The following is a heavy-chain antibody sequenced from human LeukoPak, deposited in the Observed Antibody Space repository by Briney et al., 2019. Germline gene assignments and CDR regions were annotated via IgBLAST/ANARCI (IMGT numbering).Heavy chain of an antibody. CDR3: ARDLYTERGDL. CDR2: VSAAGNTK. D-gene: IGHD2-2*02. V-gene: IGHV3-23*01. CDR1: GFTFSNYG. Sequence: GGSLRLSCAASGFTFSNYGMSWVRQAPGKGLGWVSLVSAAGNTKHYAGSVKGRFTISRDNSNNTLYLQMNSLRAEDTAIYYCARDLYTERGDLWGQGTMVTVSS. J-gene: IGHJ3*01.